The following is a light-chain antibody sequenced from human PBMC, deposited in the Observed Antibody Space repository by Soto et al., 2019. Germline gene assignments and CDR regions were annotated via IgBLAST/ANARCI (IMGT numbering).Light chain of an antibody. Sequence: QSVLTQPASVPGSPGQSITISCTGTSSDVGGYNYVSWYQQHPGKAPQLMIYDVSNRPSGVSNRFSGSKSGNTASLTISGLQAEDEADYYCSSYTSSSTLYVVFGGGTKLTVL. V-gene: IGLV2-14*01. CDR2: DVS. J-gene: IGLJ2*01. CDR3: SSYTSSSTLYVV. CDR1: SSDVGGYNY.